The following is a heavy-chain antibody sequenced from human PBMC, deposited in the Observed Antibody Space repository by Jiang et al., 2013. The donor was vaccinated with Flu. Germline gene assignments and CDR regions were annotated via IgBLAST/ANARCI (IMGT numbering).Heavy chain of an antibody. V-gene: IGHV4-59*08. D-gene: IGHD1-26*01. J-gene: IGHJ2*01. CDR1: GGSISSYY. Sequence: TCTVSGGSISSYYWSWIRQPPGKGRGVDWYIYYSGSTNYNPSLKSRVTISVDTSKNQFSLKLSSVTAADTAVYYCARLRGGYSGSYYYWYFDLWGRGTLVTVSS. CDR3: ARLRGGYSGSYYYWYFDL. CDR2: IYYSGST.